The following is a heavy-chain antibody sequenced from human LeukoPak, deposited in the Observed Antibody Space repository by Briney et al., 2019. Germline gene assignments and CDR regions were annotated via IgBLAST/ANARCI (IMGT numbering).Heavy chain of an antibody. V-gene: IGHV3-21*01. CDR3: ARDQGTTYYYDSSGYTFDY. Sequence: GGSLRLSCAASGFTFSSYSMNWVRQAPGKGLEWVSSISSSSSYIYYADSVMGRFTISRDNAKNSLYLQMNSLRAEDTAVYYCARDQGTTYYYDSSGYTFDYWGQGTLVTVSS. CDR2: ISSSSSYI. J-gene: IGHJ4*02. D-gene: IGHD3-22*01. CDR1: GFTFSSYS.